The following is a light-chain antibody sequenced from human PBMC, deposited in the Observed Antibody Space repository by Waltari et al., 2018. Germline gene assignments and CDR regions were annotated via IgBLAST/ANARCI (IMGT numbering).Light chain of an antibody. CDR3: QQHGTLPAT. J-gene: IGKJ1*01. V-gene: IGKV3-20*01. Sequence: EIVLTPSPGTASLSPGERVTFSCRASQSVGSSSLAWYQQKPGQAPRLVIYRASRRATGIPDRFSGSGSGTDFSLTISSLEPEDFAVYYCQQHGTLPATFGQGTKVEIK. CDR2: RAS. CDR1: QSVGSSS.